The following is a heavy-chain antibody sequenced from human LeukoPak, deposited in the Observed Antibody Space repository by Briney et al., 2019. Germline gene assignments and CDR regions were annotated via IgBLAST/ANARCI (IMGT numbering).Heavy chain of an antibody. D-gene: IGHD1-7*01. Sequence: SETLSLTCTVSGGSISSSSYYWGWIRQPPGQGLEWIGSIYYSGSTYYNPSLKSRVTISVDTSKNQFSLKLSSVTAADTAVYYCARRRGDWNYAWYFDLWGRGTLVTVSS. J-gene: IGHJ2*01. CDR2: IYYSGST. CDR1: GGSISSSSYY. V-gene: IGHV4-39*01. CDR3: ARRRGDWNYAWYFDL.